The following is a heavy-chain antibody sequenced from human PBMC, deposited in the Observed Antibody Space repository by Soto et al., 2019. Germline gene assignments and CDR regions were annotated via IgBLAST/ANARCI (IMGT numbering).Heavy chain of an antibody. CDR2: INPNSGGT. D-gene: IGHD1-26*01. J-gene: IGHJ4*02. Sequence: GASVKVSCKASGYTFTGYYMHWVRQALGQGLEWMGWINPNSGGTNYAQKFQGRVTMTSDTSITTAYMELSRLTSDDTAVYYCARVSLAGATTADYWGQGTLVTVSS. CDR3: ARVSLAGATTADY. V-gene: IGHV1-2*02. CDR1: GYTFTGYY.